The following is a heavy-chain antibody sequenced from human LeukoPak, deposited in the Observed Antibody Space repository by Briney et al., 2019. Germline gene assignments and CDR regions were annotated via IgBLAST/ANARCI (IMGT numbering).Heavy chain of an antibody. CDR2: ISAYNGNT. Sequence: ASVKVSCKASGYTFTSYGISWVRQAPGQGLEWMGWISAYNGNTNYAQKLQGRVTMTTGTSTSTAYMELRSLRSDDTAVYYCARARGYYYDSSAGAADYWGQGTLVTVSS. J-gene: IGHJ4*02. CDR1: GYTFTSYG. V-gene: IGHV1-18*01. D-gene: IGHD3-22*01. CDR3: ARARGYYYDSSAGAADY.